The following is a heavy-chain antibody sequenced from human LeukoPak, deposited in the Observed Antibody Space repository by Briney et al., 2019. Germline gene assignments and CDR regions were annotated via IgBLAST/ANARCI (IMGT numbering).Heavy chain of an antibody. CDR1: GYSISSGYY. CDR3: ARSQYYYDSSGYRTDAFDI. V-gene: IGHV4-38-2*02. CDR2: IYHSGSI. Sequence: SETLSLTCTVSGYSISSGYYWGWLRPPPGKGLEWFGIIYHSGSIYYNPSLKSRVTISVDTSKNQFSLKLSSVTAADTAVYYCARSQYYYDSSGYRTDAFDIWGQGTMVTVSS. D-gene: IGHD3-22*01. J-gene: IGHJ3*02.